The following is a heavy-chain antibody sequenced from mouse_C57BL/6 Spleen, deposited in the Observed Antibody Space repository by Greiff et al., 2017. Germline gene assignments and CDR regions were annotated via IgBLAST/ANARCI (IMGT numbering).Heavy chain of an antibody. D-gene: IGHD2-3*01. CDR2: IYPGSGNT. J-gene: IGHJ2*01. V-gene: IGHV1-76*01. Sequence: VQLQQSGAELVRPGASVKLSCKASGYTFTDYYINWVKQRPGQGLEWIARIYPGSGNTYYNEKFKGKATLTAEKSSSTAYMQLSSLTSEDSAVYFCARFGDGYYFDYWGQGTTLTVSS. CDR3: ARFGDGYYFDY. CDR1: GYTFTDYY.